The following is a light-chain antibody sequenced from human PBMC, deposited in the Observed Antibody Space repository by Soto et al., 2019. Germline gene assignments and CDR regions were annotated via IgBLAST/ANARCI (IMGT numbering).Light chain of an antibody. Sequence: QSALTQPASVSGSPGQSLTISCTGTSSDVVSSNFVSLYQQHPGKAPKLIIYEGSRRPSGVSGRFSGSKSGNAASLTISGLQAEDEADYYCCSFPGTSTLDVFGSGTKLTVL. V-gene: IGLV2-23*01. J-gene: IGLJ1*01. CDR2: EGS. CDR1: SSDVVSSNF. CDR3: CSFPGTSTLDV.